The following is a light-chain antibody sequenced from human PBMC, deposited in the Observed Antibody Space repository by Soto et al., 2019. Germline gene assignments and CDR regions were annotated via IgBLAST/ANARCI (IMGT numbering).Light chain of an antibody. J-gene: IGKJ3*01. V-gene: IGKV1-39*01. CDR2: GAS. CDR3: QQSYTTPLT. Sequence: DIQMTQSPSSLSASVGDRVTMTCRASENVMTYLNWYQQKSGKAPKLLIYGASSLQGGVPSRFSGTGSETNFSLTISAVQPADYAIYHCQQSYTTPLTFGPGTKVDFK. CDR1: ENVMTY.